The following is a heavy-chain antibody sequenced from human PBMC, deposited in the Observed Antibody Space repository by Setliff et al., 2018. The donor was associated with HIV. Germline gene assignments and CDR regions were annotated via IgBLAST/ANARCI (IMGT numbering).Heavy chain of an antibody. D-gene: IGHD6-13*01. CDR1: GFTLSTFS. CDR3: AKAPLTIVATGGEDC. CDR2: ISSKDGST. Sequence: GGSLRLSCAVSGFTLSTFSMSWVRQAPGKGLEWVSAISSKDGSTYYADSVRGRFTISRDNSKNTLYLQMNSLRAEDTAVYYCAKAPLTIVATGGEDCWGQGTLVTVSS. J-gene: IGHJ4*02. V-gene: IGHV3-23*01.